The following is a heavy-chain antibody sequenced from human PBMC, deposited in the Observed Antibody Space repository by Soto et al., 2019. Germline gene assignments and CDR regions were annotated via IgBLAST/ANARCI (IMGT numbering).Heavy chain of an antibody. CDR2: VYHTGRT. CDR1: GGSFKSGSYS. J-gene: IGHJ4*02. Sequence: PSENLSLTCTVSGGSFKSGSYSWSWIRQPPGKGLEWIGYVYHTGRTSYNPSLKSRVSISMDTSKNQFSLNLDSVTAADTAVYFCARDFAYFDSWGQGTLVTVS. D-gene: IGHD3-3*01. V-gene: IGHV4-61*01. CDR3: ARDFAYFDS.